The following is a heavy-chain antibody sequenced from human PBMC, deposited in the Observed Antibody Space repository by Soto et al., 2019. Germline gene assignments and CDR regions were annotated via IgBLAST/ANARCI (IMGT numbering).Heavy chain of an antibody. V-gene: IGHV3-23*01. J-gene: IGHJ4*02. CDR1: GFTFSNYA. CDR2: IRGNGGET. Sequence: GGSLRLSCVASGFTFSNYAMTWVRQAPGKGMEWVSAIRGNGGETFYADSVKGRFTISRDNSKNTLYLQMNSLRAEDTAVYHCAKGEKERQWVFLHNWGQGTLVTVYS. D-gene: IGHD2-21*01. CDR3: AKGEKERQWVFLHN.